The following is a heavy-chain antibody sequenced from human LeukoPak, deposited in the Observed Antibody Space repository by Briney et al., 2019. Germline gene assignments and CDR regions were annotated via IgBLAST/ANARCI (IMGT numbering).Heavy chain of an antibody. CDR3: AREASMVRGVITNRAYYYYYYMDV. Sequence: SETLSLTCAVYGGSFSGYYWSWIRRPPGKGLEWIGEIDHSGSTNYNPSLKSRVTISVDTSKNQFSLKLSSVTAADTAVYYCAREASMVRGVITNRAYYYYYYMDVWGKGTTVTTSS. D-gene: IGHD3-10*01. CDR1: GGSFSGYY. V-gene: IGHV4-34*01. J-gene: IGHJ6*03. CDR2: IDHSGST.